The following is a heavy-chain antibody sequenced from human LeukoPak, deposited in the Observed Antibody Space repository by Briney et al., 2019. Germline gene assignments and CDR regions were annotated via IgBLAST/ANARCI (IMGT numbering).Heavy chain of an antibody. Sequence: GGSLRLSCAASGFTFSSYWMTWVRQAPGKGLEWVSAISGSGGSTYYADSVKGRFTISRDKSKNTLYLQMNSLRPEDTAVYYCAKGDTTWELPHDYWGQGTLVTVSS. V-gene: IGHV3-23*01. J-gene: IGHJ4*02. CDR1: GFTFSSYW. D-gene: IGHD1-26*01. CDR3: AKGDTTWELPHDY. CDR2: ISGSGGST.